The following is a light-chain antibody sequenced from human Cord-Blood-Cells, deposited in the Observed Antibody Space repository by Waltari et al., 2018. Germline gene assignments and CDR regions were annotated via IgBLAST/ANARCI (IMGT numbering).Light chain of an antibody. V-gene: IGLV2-14*03. CDR2: DVS. CDR1: SSDVGGYNY. CDR3: SSYTSSSTWV. J-gene: IGLJ3*02. Sequence: QSALTQPASVSGSPGQSITISCTGTSSDVGGYNYVSWYQQHPGKAPKLMLYDVSNRPSEVSNRFSGSNSGNTASLTISGLQAEDEADYYCSSYTSSSTWVFGGVTKLTVL.